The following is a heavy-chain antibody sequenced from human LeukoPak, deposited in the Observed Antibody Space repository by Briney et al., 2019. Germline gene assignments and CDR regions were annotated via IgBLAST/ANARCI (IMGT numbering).Heavy chain of an antibody. V-gene: IGHV3-23*01. CDR2: ISGSGDNT. CDR3: AKGSYYDSRGSFYFDY. D-gene: IGHD3-22*01. CDR1: GFTFSSYA. J-gene: IGHJ4*02. Sequence: PGGSRGLSCAASGFTFSSYAVSWVRQAPGKGLEWVSGISGSGDNTYYADSVKGRFTISRDNSKNTLYVQVNSLGTEDTAAYYCAKGSYYDSRGSFYFDYWGQGTLVTVSS.